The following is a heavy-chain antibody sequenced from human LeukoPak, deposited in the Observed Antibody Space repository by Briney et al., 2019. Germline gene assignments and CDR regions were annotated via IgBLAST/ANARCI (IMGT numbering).Heavy chain of an antibody. J-gene: IGHJ4*02. Sequence: GGSLRLSCTASGFTFSAYWMSWVRQAPGKGLEWVANINQEGSEKYYVDSVKGRFTVSKDNARNSLFLQMNSLRTEDTAVYYCARGRISMVRGLIRVTHFDSWGQGTLATVSS. V-gene: IGHV3-7*01. CDR2: INQEGSEK. D-gene: IGHD3-10*01. CDR3: ARGRISMVRGLIRVTHFDS. CDR1: GFTFSAYW.